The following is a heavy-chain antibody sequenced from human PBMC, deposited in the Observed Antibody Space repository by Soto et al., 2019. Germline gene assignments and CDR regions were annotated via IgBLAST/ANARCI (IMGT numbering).Heavy chain of an antibody. CDR1: GYTFSSYG. Sequence: QVQLVQSGVEVKKAGASVKVSCKASGYTFSSYGISWARQAPGQGLEWMGWISDYNGNTHYAQKFQGRLIMTTDTPTRTAYMELRGRSSADTAFYFCAREGYYSVRGTYPPPRYYGMDVWGQGTTVTVSS. V-gene: IGHV1-18*01. CDR2: ISDYNGNT. J-gene: IGHJ6*02. D-gene: IGHD3-10*02. CDR3: AREGYYSVRGTYPPPRYYGMDV.